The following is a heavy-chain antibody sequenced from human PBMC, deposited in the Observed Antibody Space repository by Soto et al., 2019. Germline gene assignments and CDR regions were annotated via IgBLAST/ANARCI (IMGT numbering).Heavy chain of an antibody. CDR2: IGTAGDT. J-gene: IGHJ5*02. V-gene: IGHV3-13*01. D-gene: IGHD6-6*01. CDR1: GFTFSSYD. Sequence: EVQLVESGGGLVQPGGSLRLSCAASGFTFSSYDMHWVRQATGKGLEWVSGIGTAGDTYYPGSVKGRFTISRENAKNSLYLQMNSLRAEDTAAYYCARASSSSDWFDPWGQGTLVTVSS. CDR3: ARASSSSDWFDP.